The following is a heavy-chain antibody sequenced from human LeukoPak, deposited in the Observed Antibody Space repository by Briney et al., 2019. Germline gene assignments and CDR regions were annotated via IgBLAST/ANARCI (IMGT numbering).Heavy chain of an antibody. CDR3: AKDRCSNGVGCYYYYMDV. D-gene: IGHD2-8*01. CDR2: IQYDGGNQ. V-gene: IGHV3-30*02. J-gene: IGHJ6*03. CDR1: PFTFSSYG. Sequence: PGGSLRLSCAASPFTFSSYGMHWVRQAPGKGLEWVAYIQYDGGNQQYADSVKGRFSISRDSSKNILYLQMNSLRAEDTAVYYCAKDRCSNGVGCYYYYMDVWGKGTTVTISS.